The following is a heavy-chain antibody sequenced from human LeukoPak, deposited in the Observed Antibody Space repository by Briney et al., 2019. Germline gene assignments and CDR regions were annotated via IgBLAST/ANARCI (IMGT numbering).Heavy chain of an antibody. CDR2: ININEGP. D-gene: IGHD5-18*01. CDR1: GGSISSYH. V-gene: IGHV4-4*07. Sequence: PSETLSLTCTVSGGSISSYHWSWIRQPAGKGLEWIGHININEGPKYNPSPRSRVTMSADTSRNQYSLKLSSVTAADTAVYYCARDGNSYGPDFDYWGQGTLVTVSS. J-gene: IGHJ4*02. CDR3: ARDGNSYGPDFDY.